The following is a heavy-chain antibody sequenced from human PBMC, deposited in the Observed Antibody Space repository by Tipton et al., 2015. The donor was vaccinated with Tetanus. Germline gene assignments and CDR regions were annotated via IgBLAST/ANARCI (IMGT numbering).Heavy chain of an antibody. V-gene: IGHV4-31*03. J-gene: IGHJ3*02. CDR3: ARIGWLQQNKPAFDI. D-gene: IGHD6-19*01. CDR2: ISHSGST. Sequence: TLSLTCTVSGGSISSGGYFWSWIRQHPGKGLEWIGYISHSGSTYYNPSLKSRVAISVDTSENQFTLKLSAVTAADTAVYYCARIGWLQQNKPAFDIWGQGTVVTVSS. CDR1: GGSISSGGYF.